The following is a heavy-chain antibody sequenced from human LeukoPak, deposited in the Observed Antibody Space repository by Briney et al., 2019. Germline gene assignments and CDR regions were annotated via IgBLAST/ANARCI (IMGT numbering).Heavy chain of an antibody. Sequence: ALVKVSCKASGYTFTSYYMHWVRQAPGQGLEWMGIINPSGGSTSYAQKFQGRVTMTRDTSTSTVYMELSSLRSEDTAVYYCATSVSSAVGVFDYWGQGTLVTVSS. D-gene: IGHD6-19*01. J-gene: IGHJ4*02. CDR2: INPSGGST. CDR1: GYTFTSYY. CDR3: ATSVSSAVGVFDY. V-gene: IGHV1-46*01.